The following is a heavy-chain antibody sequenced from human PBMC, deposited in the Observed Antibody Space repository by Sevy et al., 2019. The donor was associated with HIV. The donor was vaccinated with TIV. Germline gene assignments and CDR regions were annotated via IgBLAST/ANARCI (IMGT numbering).Heavy chain of an antibody. CDR2: ISSSSSTI. Sequence: GGSLRLSCAASGFTFSSYSMNWVRQAPGKGLEWVSYISSSSSTIYYADSAKGRFTISRDNAKNSLYLQMNSLRDEDTAVYYCAREGGNIVLTVYAKQKYYYGMDVWGQGTTVTVSS. J-gene: IGHJ6*02. V-gene: IGHV3-48*02. CDR3: AREGGNIVLTVYAKQKYYYGMDV. CDR1: GFTFSSYS. D-gene: IGHD2-8*01.